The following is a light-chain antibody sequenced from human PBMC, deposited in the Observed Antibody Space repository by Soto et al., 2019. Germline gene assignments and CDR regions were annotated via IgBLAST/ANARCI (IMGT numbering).Light chain of an antibody. J-gene: IGLJ1*01. V-gene: IGLV2-14*01. Sequence: QSVLTQPASVSGSPGQSITISCTGTSSDVGDYNYVSWYQQHPGKAPKLMISAVSNRPSGVSDRFSGSKSGNTASLTISGLQAEDEADYYCSYMRNSLYVFGTGTKGTV. CDR3: SYMRNSLYV. CDR1: SSDVGDYNY. CDR2: AVS.